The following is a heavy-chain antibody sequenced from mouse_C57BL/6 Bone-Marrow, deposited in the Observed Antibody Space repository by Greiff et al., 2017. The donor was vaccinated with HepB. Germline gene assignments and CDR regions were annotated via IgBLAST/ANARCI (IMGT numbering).Heavy chain of an antibody. CDR3: ARRHYGSSYYAMDY. CDR2: IDPSDSYT. V-gene: IGHV1-59*01. Sequence: QVQLQQPGAELVRPGTSVKLSCKASGYTFTSYWMHWVKQRPGQGLEWIGVIDPSDSYTNYTQKFKGKATLTVDTSSSTAYMQLSSLTSEDSAVYYCARRHYGSSYYAMDYWGQGTSVTVSS. J-gene: IGHJ4*01. CDR1: GYTFTSYW. D-gene: IGHD1-1*01.